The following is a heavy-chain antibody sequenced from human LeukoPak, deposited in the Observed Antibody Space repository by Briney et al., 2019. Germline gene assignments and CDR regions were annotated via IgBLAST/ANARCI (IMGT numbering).Heavy chain of an antibody. Sequence: ASVKVSCKASGYTFTGYYMHWVRQAPGQGLEWMGWINPNSGGTNYAQKFQGRATMTRDTSISTAYMELSRLRSDDTAVYYCARDNPDSGSYDAFDIWGQGTMVTVSS. V-gene: IGHV1-2*02. D-gene: IGHD1-26*01. CDR3: ARDNPDSGSYDAFDI. CDR1: GYTFTGYY. CDR2: INPNSGGT. J-gene: IGHJ3*02.